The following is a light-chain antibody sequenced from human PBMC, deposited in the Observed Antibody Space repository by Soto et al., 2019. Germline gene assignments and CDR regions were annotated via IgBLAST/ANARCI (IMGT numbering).Light chain of an antibody. CDR1: SGHSNYA. V-gene: IGLV4-69*01. J-gene: IGLJ2*01. CDR3: QTWGTGIQV. Sequence: QSALTQSPSASASLGASVTLTCTLSSGHSNYAIAWHQQQPEKGPRYLMKLNSDGRHSKGDGIPDRFSGSSSGAERYLTISSLQSEDEADYYCQTWGTGIQVFGGGTKLTVL. CDR2: LNSDGRH.